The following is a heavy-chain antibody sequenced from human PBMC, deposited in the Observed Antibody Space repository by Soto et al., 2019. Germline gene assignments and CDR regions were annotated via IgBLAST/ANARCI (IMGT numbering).Heavy chain of an antibody. V-gene: IGHV3-15*01. CDR2: IKSKSDGGTT. D-gene: IGHD2-15*01. CDR3: TTDLWRIAVVVGSTGYFNP. J-gene: IGHJ5*02. Sequence: PGGSLTLSCAAPGFTFSDAWMSWVRQAPGKGLDWVGRIKSKSDGGTTEYAAPVRGRFTISRDDSKNTLYLQMNSLKTEDTAVYYCTTDLWRIAVVVGSTGYFNPWGQGTPVTVSS. CDR1: GFTFSDAW.